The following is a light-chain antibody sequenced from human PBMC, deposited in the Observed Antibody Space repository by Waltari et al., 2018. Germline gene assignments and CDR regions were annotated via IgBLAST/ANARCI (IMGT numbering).Light chain of an antibody. V-gene: IGKV1-5*03. CDR3: QQYNTYTYT. CDR1: QNINDW. CDR2: KAS. Sequence: DIQMTQSPSTLSASVGDRVTITCRASQNINDWLAGYQQKPGKAPKVLIYKASNLESGFPSRFSGSGSGTDFTLTISSLQPDDFATYYCQQYNTYTYTFGQGTKLEIK. J-gene: IGKJ2*01.